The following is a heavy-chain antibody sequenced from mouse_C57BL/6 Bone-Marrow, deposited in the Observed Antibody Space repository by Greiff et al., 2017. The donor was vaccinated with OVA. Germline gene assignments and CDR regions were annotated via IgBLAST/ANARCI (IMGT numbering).Heavy chain of an antibody. Sequence: VQVVESGPGLVAPSQSLSITCTVSGFSLTSYAISWVRQPPGKGLEWLGVIWTGGGTNYNSALKSRLSISKDNSKSQVFLKMNSLQTDDTARYYCARTYYYGRGSMDYWGQGTSVTVSS. CDR2: IWTGGGT. J-gene: IGHJ4*01. CDR1: GFSLTSYA. D-gene: IGHD1-1*01. V-gene: IGHV2-9-1*01. CDR3: ARTYYYGRGSMDY.